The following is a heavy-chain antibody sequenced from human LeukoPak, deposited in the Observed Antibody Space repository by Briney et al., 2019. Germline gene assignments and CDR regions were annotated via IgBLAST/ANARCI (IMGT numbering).Heavy chain of an antibody. CDR3: AKGSRGTMVRGVTTAIDY. CDR2: ISWNSGSI. Sequence: GGSLRLSCAASGFTFDDYAMHWVRQAPGKGLEWVSGISWNSGSIAYADSVKGRFTISRDNAKNSLYLQMNSPRAEDTALYYCAKGSRGTMVRGVTTAIDYWGQGTLVTVSS. CDR1: GFTFDDYA. V-gene: IGHV3-9*01. J-gene: IGHJ4*02. D-gene: IGHD3-10*01.